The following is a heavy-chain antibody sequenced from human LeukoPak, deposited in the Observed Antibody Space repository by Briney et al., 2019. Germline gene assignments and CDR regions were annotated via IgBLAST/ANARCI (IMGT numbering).Heavy chain of an antibody. D-gene: IGHD3-10*01. CDR2: IIPIFGTA. J-gene: IGHJ4*02. CDR3: ARVTTMVRGPFDY. V-gene: IGHV1-69*06. CDR1: GGTFSSYA. Sequence: ASVKVSCKASGGTFSSYAISWVRQAPGRGLEWMGGIIPIFGTANYAQKFQGRVTITADKSTSTAYMELSSLRSEDTAVYYCARVTTMVRGPFDYWGQGTLVTVSS.